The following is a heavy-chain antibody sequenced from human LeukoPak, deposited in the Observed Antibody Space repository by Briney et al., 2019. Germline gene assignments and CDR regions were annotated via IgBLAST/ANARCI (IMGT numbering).Heavy chain of an antibody. CDR2: ISSSSSYI. Sequence: GGSLRLSCAASGFTFSSYSMNWVRQAPGKGLEWVSSISSSSSYIYYADSVKGRFTISRDNAKNSLYLQMNSLRAEDTAVYYCASCSGGSCYSGVRYYHGMDVWGQGTTVTVSS. CDR1: GFTFSSYS. J-gene: IGHJ6*02. CDR3: ASCSGGSCYSGVRYYHGMDV. V-gene: IGHV3-21*01. D-gene: IGHD2-15*01.